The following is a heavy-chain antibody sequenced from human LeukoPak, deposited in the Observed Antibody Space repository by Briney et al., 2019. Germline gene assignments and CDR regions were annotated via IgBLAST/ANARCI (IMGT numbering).Heavy chain of an antibody. CDR3: SRESGAFCPFGY. Sequence: PSETLSLTCGVSGSSIRSTNWWSWVRQPPGQGLEWIGEISLSGQTNFNPSLNGRVTMSLDESRNQLSLTLTSVTAADTAIYYCSRESGAFCPFGYWGQGTLLIVPP. J-gene: IGHJ4*02. CDR2: ISLSGQT. CDR1: GSSIRSTNW. D-gene: IGHD1-26*01. V-gene: IGHV4/OR15-8*02.